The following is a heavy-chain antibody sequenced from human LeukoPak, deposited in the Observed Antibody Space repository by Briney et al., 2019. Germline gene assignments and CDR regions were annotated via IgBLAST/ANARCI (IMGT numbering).Heavy chain of an antibody. CDR3: ARNYYYDSSGTEGNYFDY. V-gene: IGHV1-2*02. CDR2: INPNNGGT. J-gene: IGHJ4*02. D-gene: IGHD3-22*01. Sequence: GASVKVSCKAPGYTFTGYYMHWVRQAPGQGLEWMGWINPNNGGTNYAQKFQGRVTMTRDTSISTAYMELSRLRSDDTAVYYCARNYYYDSSGTEGNYFDYWGQGTLVTVSS. CDR1: GYTFTGYY.